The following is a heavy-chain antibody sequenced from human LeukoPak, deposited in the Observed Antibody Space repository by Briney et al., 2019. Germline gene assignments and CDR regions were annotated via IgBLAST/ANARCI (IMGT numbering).Heavy chain of an antibody. J-gene: IGHJ5*02. CDR1: GYTFTGYY. D-gene: IGHD2-2*01. CDR2: INPNSGGT. Sequence: ASVKVSCKASGYTFTGYYMHWVRQAPGQGLEWMGWINPNSGGTNYAQKFQGRVTMTRDTSISTAYMELSRLRSDDTAVYYCARDIVVPAADRNWFDPWGQGTLDTVSS. V-gene: IGHV1-2*02. CDR3: ARDIVVPAADRNWFDP.